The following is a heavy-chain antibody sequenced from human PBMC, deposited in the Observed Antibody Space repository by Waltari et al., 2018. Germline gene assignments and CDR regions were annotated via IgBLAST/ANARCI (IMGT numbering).Heavy chain of an antibody. V-gene: IGHV4-59*01. D-gene: IGHD3-16*01. J-gene: IGHJ4*02. CDR1: VSISSYY. CDR2: IYYSGST. CDR3: ARGYGGVGGNSFFDY. Sequence: VSISSYYWSWIRQPPGKGLEWIGYIYYSGSTNYNPSLKSRVTISVDTSKNQFSLKLSSVTAADTAVYYCARGYGGVGGNSFFDYWGQGTLVTVSS.